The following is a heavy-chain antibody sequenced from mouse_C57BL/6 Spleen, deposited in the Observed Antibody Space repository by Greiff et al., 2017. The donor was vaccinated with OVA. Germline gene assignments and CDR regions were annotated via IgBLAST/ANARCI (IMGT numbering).Heavy chain of an antibody. CDR3: ARRFYGSSRYFDV. CDR2: INPSTGGT. D-gene: IGHD1-1*01. V-gene: IGHV1-42*01. Sequence: EVQLQQSGPELVKPGASVKISCKASGYSFTGYYMNWVKQSPEKSLEWIGEINPSTGGTTYNQKFKAKATLTVDKSSSTAYMQLKSLTSEDSAVYYCARRFYGSSRYFDVWGTGTTVTVSS. J-gene: IGHJ1*03. CDR1: GYSFTGYY.